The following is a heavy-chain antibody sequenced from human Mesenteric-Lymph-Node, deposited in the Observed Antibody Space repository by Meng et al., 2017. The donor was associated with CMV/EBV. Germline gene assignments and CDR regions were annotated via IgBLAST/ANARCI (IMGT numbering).Heavy chain of an antibody. CDR2: ISYDGSNK. Sequence: GGSLRLSCVASGFTFSSYAMHWVRQAPGKGLEWVAVISYDGSNKYYADSVKGRFTISRDNSKNTLYLQMNSLRAEDTAVYYCAREGVGGYCSSTSCYIGYFQHWGQGTLVTVSS. CDR3: AREGVGGYCSSTSCYIGYFQH. J-gene: IGHJ1*01. D-gene: IGHD2-2*02. V-gene: IGHV3-30-3*01. CDR1: GFTFSSYA.